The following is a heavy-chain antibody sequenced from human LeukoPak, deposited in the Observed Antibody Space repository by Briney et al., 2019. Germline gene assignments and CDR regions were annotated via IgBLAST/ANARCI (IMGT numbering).Heavy chain of an antibody. CDR2: INPNSGGT. J-gene: IGHJ4*02. V-gene: IGHV1-2*06. Sequence: ASVKVSCKASGYTFTVYYMHWVRQAPGQGLEWMGRINPNSGGTNFAQNFQGRVTMTRDTSISTVYMELSRLRSDDTAVYYCASGGSYSFSGVDYFYYWGQGTLVTVSS. CDR1: GYTFTVYY. D-gene: IGHD1-26*01. CDR3: ASGGSYSFSGVDYFYY.